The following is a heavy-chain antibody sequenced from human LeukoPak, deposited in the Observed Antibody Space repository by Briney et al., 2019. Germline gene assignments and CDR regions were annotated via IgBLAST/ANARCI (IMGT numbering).Heavy chain of an antibody. CDR3: AKGLKTVEMATIGYYFDY. V-gene: IGHV3-9*01. J-gene: IGHJ4*02. D-gene: IGHD5-24*01. CDR1: GFTFDDYA. CDR2: ISWNSGSI. Sequence: GRSLRLSCAASGFTFDDYAMHWVRQAPGKGLEWVSGISWNSGSIGYADSVKGRFTISRDNAKNSLYLQMNSLRAEDTALYYCAKGLKTVEMATIGYYFDYWGQGTLVTVSS.